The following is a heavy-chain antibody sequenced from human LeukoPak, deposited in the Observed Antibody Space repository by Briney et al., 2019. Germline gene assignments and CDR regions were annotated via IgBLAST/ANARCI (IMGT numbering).Heavy chain of an antibody. CDR3: ARLGLPNAFDI. V-gene: IGHV4-59*08. D-gene: IGHD2-15*01. J-gene: IGHJ3*02. Sequence: PSETLSLTCTVSGVSISSYYWSWIRQPPGKGLECIGYFHYSGSTNYNPSLKSRVTISVDPSKNQFSLNLRPVTAADTAVYYCARLGLPNAFDIWGQGTMVTVSS. CDR2: FHYSGST. CDR1: GVSISSYY.